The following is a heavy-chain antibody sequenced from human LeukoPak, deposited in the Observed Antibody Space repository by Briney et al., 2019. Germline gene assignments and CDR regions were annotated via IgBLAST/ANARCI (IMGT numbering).Heavy chain of an antibody. Sequence: SETLSLTCAVYGGSFSGYYWSWIRQPPGKGLEWIGEINHSGSTNYNPSLKSRVTISVDTSKNQFSLKLSSVTAAGTAVYYCARQYCSSTSCYLHWFDPWGQGTLVTVSS. CDR3: ARQYCSSTSCYLHWFDP. D-gene: IGHD2-2*01. V-gene: IGHV4-34*01. J-gene: IGHJ5*02. CDR2: INHSGST. CDR1: GGSFSGYY.